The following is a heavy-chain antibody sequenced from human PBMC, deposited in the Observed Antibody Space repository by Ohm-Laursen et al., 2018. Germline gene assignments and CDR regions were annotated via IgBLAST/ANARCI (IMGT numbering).Heavy chain of an antibody. Sequence: GSLRLSCAASGFTFSDYYMSWIRQAPGKGLEWVSYISNSDSTIYYADSVKGRFTISRDNAKNSLYLKMNSLRAEDTAVYYCARNDFWSGPYYIYWGQGTLVTVSS. CDR1: GFTFSDYY. V-gene: IGHV3-11*01. J-gene: IGHJ4*02. CDR2: ISNSDSTI. CDR3: ARNDFWSGPYYIY. D-gene: IGHD3-3*01.